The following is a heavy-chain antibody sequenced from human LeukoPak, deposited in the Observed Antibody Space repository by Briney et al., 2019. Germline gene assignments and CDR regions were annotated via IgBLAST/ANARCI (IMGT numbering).Heavy chain of an antibody. Sequence: ASVKVSCKASGYTFTGYYMHWVRQAPGQGLEWMGWINPNSGGTNYAQKFQGRVTMTRDTSISTAYMELSRLRSDDTAVYYCARVVWVNIYDSERKYYFDYWGQGTLVTVSS. J-gene: IGHJ4*02. V-gene: IGHV1-2*02. CDR1: GYTFTGYY. CDR2: INPNSGGT. CDR3: ARVVWVNIYDSERKYYFDY. D-gene: IGHD3-22*01.